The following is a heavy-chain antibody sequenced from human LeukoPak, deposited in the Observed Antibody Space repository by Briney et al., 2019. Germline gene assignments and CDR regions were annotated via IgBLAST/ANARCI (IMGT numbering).Heavy chain of an antibody. CDR1: GFTFSSYA. J-gene: IGHJ4*02. CDR3: AKDYHYYGSGSYLTDY. V-gene: IGHV3-23*01. Sequence: GGSLRLSCAASGFTFSSYAMSWVRQAPGKGLEWVSAISGSGGSTYYADSVKGRFTISRDNSKNTLYPQMNSLRAEDTAVYYCAKDYHYYGSGSYLTDYWGQGTLVTVSS. D-gene: IGHD3-10*01. CDR2: ISGSGGST.